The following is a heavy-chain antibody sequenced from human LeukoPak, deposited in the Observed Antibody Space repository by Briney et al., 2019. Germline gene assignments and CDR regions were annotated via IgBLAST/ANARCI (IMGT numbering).Heavy chain of an antibody. CDR3: AKQSYARSLGE. D-gene: IGHD3-10*02. V-gene: IGHV3-23*01. CDR1: GFPFSDFS. J-gene: IGHJ4*02. CDR2: TNSGGTTT. Sequence: GGSLRLSCATSGFPFSDFSMTWVRQAPGKGLEWISTTNSGGTTTYYAESVKGRFTISRDNFKSALYLQMSSLRVEDTAIYYCAKQSYARSLGEGGPGTLVTVSS.